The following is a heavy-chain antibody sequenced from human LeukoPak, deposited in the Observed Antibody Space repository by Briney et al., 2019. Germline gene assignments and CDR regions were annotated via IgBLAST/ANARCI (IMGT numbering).Heavy chain of an antibody. CDR1: GGSISSGGYS. V-gene: IGHV4-30-2*01. D-gene: IGHD6-6*01. J-gene: IGHJ4*02. Sequence: PSETLSLTCAVPGGSISSGGYSWSWIRQPPGKGLEWIGYIYHSGSTYYNPSLKSRVTISVDRSKNQFSLKLSSVTAADTAVYYCASQSEYSSSSDYWGQGTLVTVSS. CDR2: IYHSGST. CDR3: ASQSEYSSSSDY.